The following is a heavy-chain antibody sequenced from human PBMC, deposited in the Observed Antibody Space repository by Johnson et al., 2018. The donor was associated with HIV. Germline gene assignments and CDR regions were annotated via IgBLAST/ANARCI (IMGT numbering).Heavy chain of an antibody. CDR1: AFTSSSYS. Sequence: QVQLVESGGGVVQPGRSLRLSCAASAFTSSSYSMHWVRQAPGKGLEWVAIILYGGNTMYYADSVKGRFTISRDNSKNTLYLQMARLRAEDTALYYCAKDKRESFTMIGEDRAFDIWGQGTMVTVSS. CDR3: AKDKRESFTMIGEDRAFDI. J-gene: IGHJ3*02. V-gene: IGHV3-30-3*01. D-gene: IGHD3-22*01. CDR2: ILYGGNTM.